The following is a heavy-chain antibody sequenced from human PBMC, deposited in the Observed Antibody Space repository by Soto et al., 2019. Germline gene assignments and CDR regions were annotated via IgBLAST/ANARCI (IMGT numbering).Heavy chain of an antibody. Sequence: QLQLQESGPGLVKPSETLSLTCTVSGGSISSSSYYWGWIRQPPGKGLEWIGSIYYSGSTYYNPSLKSRVTISVDTSKNQFSLKLSSVTAADTAVYYCARQPLYYYDSSGYSPYYFDYWGQGTLVTVSS. CDR1: GGSISSSSYY. J-gene: IGHJ4*02. D-gene: IGHD3-22*01. CDR3: ARQPLYYYDSSGYSPYYFDY. V-gene: IGHV4-39*01. CDR2: IYYSGST.